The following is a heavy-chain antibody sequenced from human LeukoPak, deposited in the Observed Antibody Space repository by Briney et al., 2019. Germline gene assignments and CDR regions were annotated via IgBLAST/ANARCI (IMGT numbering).Heavy chain of an antibody. Sequence: ASVKVSCKASGYTFTGYYMHWVRQAPGQGLEWMGWINPNSGGTNYAQKFQGRVTMTRDTSISTAYMELSRLRSDDTAVYYCATVFGYYDSSKDYWGQGTLVTVSS. CDR3: ATVFGYYDSSKDY. V-gene: IGHV1-2*02. D-gene: IGHD3-22*01. CDR1: GYTFTGYY. J-gene: IGHJ4*02. CDR2: INPNSGGT.